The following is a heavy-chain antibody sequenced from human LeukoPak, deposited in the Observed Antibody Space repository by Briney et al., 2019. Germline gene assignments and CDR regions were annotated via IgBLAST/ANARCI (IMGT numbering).Heavy chain of an antibody. V-gene: IGHV7-4-1*02. CDR3: ARGGGGAVVPAL. J-gene: IGHJ4*02. Sequence: GASVKVSCKGSGYTFSKYAMNWVRQAPGQGLEWMGWINTKTGDPTYGQGFTGRFVFSLETSVSTAYLQINSLKAEDTAVYYCARGGGGAVVPALWGQGTLITVS. CDR1: GYTFSKYA. D-gene: IGHD2-2*01. CDR2: INTKTGDP.